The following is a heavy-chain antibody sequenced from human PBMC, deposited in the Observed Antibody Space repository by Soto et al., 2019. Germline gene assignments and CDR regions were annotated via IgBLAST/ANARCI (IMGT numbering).Heavy chain of an antibody. CDR3: ARAAGDDSRGYIGNDWFDP. D-gene: IGHD3-22*01. CDR1: GGSISAYY. J-gene: IGHJ5*02. CDR2: IYPSGST. V-gene: IGHV4-4*07. Sequence: PSETLSLTCTASGGSISAYYGSWIRQPAGKGLEWIGRIYPSGSTNYNPSLKSRVTMSVDTSKNQFSLKLRSVTAADTAVYYCARAAGDDSRGYIGNDWFDPWGLGTLVTVSS.